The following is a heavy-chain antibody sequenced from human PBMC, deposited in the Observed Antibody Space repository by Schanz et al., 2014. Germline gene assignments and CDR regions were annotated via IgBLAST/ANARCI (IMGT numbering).Heavy chain of an antibody. CDR1: GYSFTGYY. V-gene: IGHV1-2*02. CDR2: INPSSGGT. Sequence: QVQLVQSGVEVKKPGASVKVSCKASGYSFTGYYMNWVRQAPGQGLEWMGWINPSSGGTNYAQKFQGRVTMTRDTSISTAYMELNRLRSDDTAVYYCARDYYDILTGYPYDTFDIWGQGTMVTVSS. J-gene: IGHJ3*02. CDR3: ARDYYDILTGYPYDTFDI. D-gene: IGHD3-9*01.